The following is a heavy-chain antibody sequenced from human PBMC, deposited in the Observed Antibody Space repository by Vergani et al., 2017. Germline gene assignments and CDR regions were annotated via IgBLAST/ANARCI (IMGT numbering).Heavy chain of an antibody. CDR3: ARDRVDIVATTTYYYYYYGMDV. Sequence: EVQLVESGGGLVQPGGSLRLSCAASGSTFSSYAMNWVRQAPGKGLEWVSYISSSSSTIYYADSVKGRFTISRDNAKNSLYLQMNSLRAEDTAVYYCARDRVDIVATTTYYYYYYGMDVWGQGTTVTVSS. J-gene: IGHJ6*02. V-gene: IGHV3-48*01. CDR2: ISSSSSTI. D-gene: IGHD5-12*01. CDR1: GSTFSSYA.